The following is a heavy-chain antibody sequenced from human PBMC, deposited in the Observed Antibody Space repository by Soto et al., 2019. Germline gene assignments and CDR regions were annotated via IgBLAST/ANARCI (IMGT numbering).Heavy chain of an antibody. CDR2: INHSGST. CDR3: ARADCSSTSCYTRRGRYYGMDV. D-gene: IGHD2-2*02. CDR1: GGSFSGDY. Sequence: SETLSLTCGVYGGSFSGDYWRWIRQPPGKGLEWIGEINHSGSTNYNPSLKSRVTISVETSKNQFSLKLSSVTAADTAVYHCARADCSSTSCYTRRGRYYGMDVWGQGTTVTVSS. J-gene: IGHJ6*02. V-gene: IGHV4-34*01.